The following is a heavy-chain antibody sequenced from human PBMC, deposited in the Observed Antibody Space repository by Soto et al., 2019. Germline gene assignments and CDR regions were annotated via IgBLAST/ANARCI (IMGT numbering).Heavy chain of an antibody. Sequence: EVQLVESGGGLVQPGRSLRLSCAASGFTFDDYAMHWVRQAPGKGLEWVSGISWNSGSIGYADSVKGRFTISRDNAKNSLYLQMNSLRAEDTAVYYCATGGVGATYVRWGRAFDIWGQGTMVTVSS. D-gene: IGHD1-26*01. CDR2: ISWNSGSI. CDR3: ATGGVGATYVRWGRAFDI. V-gene: IGHV3-9*01. J-gene: IGHJ3*02. CDR1: GFTFDDYA.